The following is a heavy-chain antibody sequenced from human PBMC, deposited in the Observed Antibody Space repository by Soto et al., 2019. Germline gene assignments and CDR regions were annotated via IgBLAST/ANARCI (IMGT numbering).Heavy chain of an antibody. Sequence: SVTLTLTCAVYGGSFSGYCWCWIRKPLGMGPEWNGEINHSGSTNYNPSLKSRVTISVDTSKNQFSLKLSYVTAADTAVYYFARGSRVLMVYAKARYGMDGWGQGTTVP. V-gene: IGHV4-34*01. J-gene: IGHJ6*02. CDR3: ARGSRVLMVYAKARYGMDG. CDR2: INHSGST. D-gene: IGHD2-8*01. CDR1: GGSFSGYC.